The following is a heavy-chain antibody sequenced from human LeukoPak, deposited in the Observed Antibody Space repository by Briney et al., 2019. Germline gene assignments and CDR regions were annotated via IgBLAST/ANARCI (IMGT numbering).Heavy chain of an antibody. CDR2: ISSSGSTI. CDR1: GFTFSDYY. V-gene: IGHV3-11*04. D-gene: IGHD4-11*01. J-gene: IGHJ4*02. CDR3: ARSTTVKAFDY. Sequence: QAGGSLRLSCAASGFTFSDYYMSWIRQAPGKGLEWVSYISSSGSTIYYAGSVKGRFTISRDNAKNSLYLQMNSLRAEDTAVYYCARSTTVKAFDYWGQGTLVTVSS.